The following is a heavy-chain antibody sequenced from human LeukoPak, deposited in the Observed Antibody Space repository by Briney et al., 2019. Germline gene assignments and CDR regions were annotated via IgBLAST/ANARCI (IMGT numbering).Heavy chain of an antibody. CDR2: IYYSGST. V-gene: IGHV4-39*07. J-gene: IGHJ4*02. CDR3: ARYRGTYGYYFDY. D-gene: IGHD5-24*01. Sequence: SETLSLTCTVSGGSISSSSYYWGWIRQPPGKGLEWIGSIYYSGSTYYNPSLKSRVTISVDTSKNQFSLKLTSVTAADTAVYYCARYRGTYGYYFDYWGQGKLVIVSS. CDR1: GGSISSSSYY.